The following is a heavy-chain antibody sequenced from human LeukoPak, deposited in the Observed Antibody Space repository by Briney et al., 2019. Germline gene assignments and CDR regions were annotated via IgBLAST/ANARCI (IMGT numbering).Heavy chain of an antibody. Sequence: GGSLRLSCAASGFTFSDYYMSWIRQAPEKGLEWVSYISSSGSTIYYADSVKGRFTISRDNAKNSLYLQMNSLRAEDTAVYYRARDDAIFGVVTPRYYGMDVWGQGTTVTVSS. CDR1: GFTFSDYY. J-gene: IGHJ6*02. V-gene: IGHV3-11*01. D-gene: IGHD3-3*01. CDR3: ARDDAIFGVVTPRYYGMDV. CDR2: ISSSGSTI.